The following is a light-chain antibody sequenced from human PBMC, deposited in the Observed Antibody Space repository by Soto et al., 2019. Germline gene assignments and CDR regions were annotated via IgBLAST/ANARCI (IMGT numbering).Light chain of an antibody. V-gene: IGKV1-17*01. J-gene: IGKJ4*01. Sequence: DIQMTQSPSSLSAPVGGRVTITCRASQGIRRDLGWYQQQPGKAPTRLIYAVSSLHGGVPSRFSGSGSGTEITLTISSLQPEDSATYYGLQHNSYPLTCGGGTKVEIK. CDR1: QGIRRD. CDR2: AVS. CDR3: LQHNSYPLT.